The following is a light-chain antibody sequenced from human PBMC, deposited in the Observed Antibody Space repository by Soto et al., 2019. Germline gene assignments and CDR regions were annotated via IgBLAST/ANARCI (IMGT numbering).Light chain of an antibody. CDR1: QSVSPW. CDR2: DVS. J-gene: IGKJ2*01. CDR3: QQYTTFSPT. Sequence: QMTQTPSTLTASVGDRVTITCRASQSVSPWLAWYQQTPGKAPKLLIYDVSNLQFGIPSRFSGSGSETEFTLTISGLQPDDFAAYYCQQYTTFSPTFGQGTKLDI. V-gene: IGKV1-5*01.